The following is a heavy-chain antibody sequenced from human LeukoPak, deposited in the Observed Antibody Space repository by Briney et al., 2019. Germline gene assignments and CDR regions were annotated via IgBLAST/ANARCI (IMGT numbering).Heavy chain of an antibody. CDR3: ARGVVYYGSGKQFDP. V-gene: IGHV4-34*01. CDR2: INHSGST. CDR1: GGSISSYY. J-gene: IGHJ5*02. D-gene: IGHD3-10*01. Sequence: PSETLSLTCTVSGGSISSYYWSWIRQPPGKGLEWIGEINHSGSTNYNPSLKSRVTISVDTSKNQFSLKLSSVTAADTAVYYCARGVVYYGSGKQFDPWGQGTLVTVSS.